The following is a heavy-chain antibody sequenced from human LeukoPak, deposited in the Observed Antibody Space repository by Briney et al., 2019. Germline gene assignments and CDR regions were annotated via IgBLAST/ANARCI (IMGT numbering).Heavy chain of an antibody. CDR2: IVVGSGNT. CDR3: ARAIVVVPAADSGGYNYYYYYGMDV. V-gene: IGHV1-58*01. Sequence: SVKVSCKASGFTFTSSAVQWVRQARGQRLEWIGWIVVGSGNTNYARKFQERVTITRDMSTSTAYMELSSLRSEDTAVYYCARAIVVVPAADSGGYNYYYYYGMDVWGQGTTVTVSS. CDR1: GFTFTSSA. D-gene: IGHD2-2*01. J-gene: IGHJ6*02.